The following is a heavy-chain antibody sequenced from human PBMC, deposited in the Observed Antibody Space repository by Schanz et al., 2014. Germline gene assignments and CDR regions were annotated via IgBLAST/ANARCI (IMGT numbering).Heavy chain of an antibody. CDR1: GFTFSSYA. CDR3: ARRKHAFDI. Sequence: EVQLVESGGGLVQPGGSLRFSCAASGFTFSSYAMSWVRQAPGKGPEWFSAISGSGRDTYYAASVKGRFTISRDNSKNTLYLQMNSLRAEDTAVYYCARRKHAFDIWGQGTMVTVSS. CDR2: ISGSGRDT. V-gene: IGHV3-23*04. J-gene: IGHJ3*02.